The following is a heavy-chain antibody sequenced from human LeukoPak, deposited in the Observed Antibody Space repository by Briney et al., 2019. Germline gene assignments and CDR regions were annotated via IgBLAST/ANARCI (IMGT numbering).Heavy chain of an antibody. D-gene: IGHD3-10*01. V-gene: IGHV3-74*01. J-gene: IGHJ4*02. CDR3: VRVPSGTWYLDY. CDR2: INTDGSRT. Sequence: GGSLRLSCAASGFAFSDFYMTWIRQAPGKGLVWVSRINTDGSRTSYADSVKGRFTISRDNAKNTLYLQMNSLRAEDTAVYYCVRVPSGTWYLDYWGQGTLVTVSS. CDR1: GFAFSDFY.